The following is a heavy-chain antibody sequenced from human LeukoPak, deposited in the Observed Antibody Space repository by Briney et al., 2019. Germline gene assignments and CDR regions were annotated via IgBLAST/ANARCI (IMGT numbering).Heavy chain of an antibody. J-gene: IGHJ6*02. V-gene: IGHV3-69-1*01. CDR1: GFTFDDYA. D-gene: IGHD5-12*01. CDR2: ITWSNNI. CDR3: ARDPGNSGYGMDV. Sequence: GRSLRLSCAASGFTFDDYAMHWVRQAPGKGLEWVSHITWSNNIYYADSVKGRSTISRDSAKNSLFLQMNSLRDEDTAVYYCARDPGNSGYGMDVWGQGTTVLVSS.